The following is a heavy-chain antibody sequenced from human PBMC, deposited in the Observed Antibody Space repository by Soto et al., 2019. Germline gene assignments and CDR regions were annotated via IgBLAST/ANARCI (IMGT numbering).Heavy chain of an antibody. CDR2: ISYDGSNK. CDR1: GFTFSSYA. D-gene: IGHD2-15*01. J-gene: IGHJ6*02. CDR3: ARGDREDIAVVVGARPGEYGVVV. Sequence: QVQLVESGGGVVQPGRSLRLSCAASGFTFSSYAMHWVRQAPGKGLECVAVISYDGSNKFYRDSVKGRFTISRDNSKNTLYLHIDSLRYEDTAVYYCARGDREDIAVVVGARPGEYGVVVWGQGTTVTVSS. V-gene: IGHV3-30-3*01.